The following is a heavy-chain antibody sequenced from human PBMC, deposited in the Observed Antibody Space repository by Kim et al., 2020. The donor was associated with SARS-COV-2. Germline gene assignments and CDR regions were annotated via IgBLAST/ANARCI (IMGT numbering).Heavy chain of an antibody. D-gene: IGHD6-19*01. CDR3: AGQSSGWYLNAGAFDI. CDR1: GGSISSYY. V-gene: IGHV4-4*07. CDR2: IYTSGST. J-gene: IGHJ3*02. Sequence: SETLSLTCTVSGGSISSYYWSWIRQPAGKGLEWIGRIYTSGSTNYNPSLKSRVTMSVDTSKNQFSLKLSSVTAADTAVYYCAGQSSGWYLNAGAFDIWGQGTMVTVSS.